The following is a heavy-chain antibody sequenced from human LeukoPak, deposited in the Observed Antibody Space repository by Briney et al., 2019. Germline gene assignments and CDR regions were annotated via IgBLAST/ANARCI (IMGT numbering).Heavy chain of an antibody. D-gene: IGHD2-15*01. Sequence: PGGSLRLSCAASGFPLSSYAMSWVRQVPGKGLEWVSATSSSDDGTYHADSVRGRFTIYRDNFRNTLYLQMNSLRAEDTAVYYCAKDPRDRYCSGGSCNGAFDIWGQGTMVTVSS. CDR3: AKDPRDRYCSGGSCNGAFDI. J-gene: IGHJ3*02. V-gene: IGHV3-23*01. CDR1: GFPLSSYA. CDR2: TSSSDDGT.